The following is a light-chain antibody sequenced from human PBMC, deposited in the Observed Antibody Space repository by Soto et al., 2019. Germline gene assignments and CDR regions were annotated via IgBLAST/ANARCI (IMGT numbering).Light chain of an antibody. V-gene: IGLV2-14*02. CDR2: EVS. J-gene: IGLJ3*02. CDR1: SSDVGKYNL. CDR3: SSYTSSSTWV. Sequence: QSVLTQPASVSGSPGQSITISCTGTSSDVGKYNLVSWYQQHPGKAPKLMIYEVSNRPSGVSDRFSGSRSGNTASLTISGLQAEDESDYYCSSYTSSSTWVFGGGTKLTVL.